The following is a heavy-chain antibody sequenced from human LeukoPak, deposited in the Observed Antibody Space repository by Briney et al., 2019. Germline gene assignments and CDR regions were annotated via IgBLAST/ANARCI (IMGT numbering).Heavy chain of an antibody. V-gene: IGHV4-59*01. Sequence: PSETLSLTCTVSGGSIRSYYWSWIRQPPGKGLEWIGCIYYSGSTNYNPSLKSRVTISVDTSNNQFSLKLSSVTAADTAVYFCARVKGDLGYTSYMDAWGKGTTVTVSS. CDR1: GGSIRSYY. CDR3: ARVKGDLGYTSYMDA. CDR2: IYYSGST. J-gene: IGHJ6*03. D-gene: IGHD2-15*01.